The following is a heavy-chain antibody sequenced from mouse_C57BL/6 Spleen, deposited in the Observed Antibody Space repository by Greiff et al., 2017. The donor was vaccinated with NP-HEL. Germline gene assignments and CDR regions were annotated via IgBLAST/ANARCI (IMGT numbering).Heavy chain of an antibody. J-gene: IGHJ4*01. CDR3: ARRVLLGGINYAMDY. CDR1: GYTFTDYY. CDR2: INPTNGGT. Sequence: EVQLQQSGPELVKPGASVKISCKASGYTFTDYYMNWVKQSPGQSLEWIGAINPTNGGTSYIQKFKGKATLTVDTSSSTAYLALLSLTSVDSAVDYCARRVLLGGINYAMDYWGQGTSVTVSS. V-gene: IGHV1-26*01. D-gene: IGHD2-10*01.